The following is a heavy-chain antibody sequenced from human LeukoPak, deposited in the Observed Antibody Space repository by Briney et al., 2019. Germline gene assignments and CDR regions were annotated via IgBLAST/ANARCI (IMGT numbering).Heavy chain of an antibody. D-gene: IGHD3-22*01. J-gene: IGHJ4*02. Sequence: GGPLRLSCAASGFTFSSYWMSWVRQAPGKGLEWVANIKQDGSEKYYVDSVKGRFTISRDNAKNSLYLQMNSLRAEDTAVYYCARDGSQTYYYDSSGYLDWGQGTLVTVSS. CDR1: GFTFSSYW. CDR2: IKQDGSEK. V-gene: IGHV3-7*01. CDR3: ARDGSQTYYYDSSGYLD.